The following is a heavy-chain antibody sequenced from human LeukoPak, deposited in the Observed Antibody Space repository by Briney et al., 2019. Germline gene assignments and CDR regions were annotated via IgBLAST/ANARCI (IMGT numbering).Heavy chain of an antibody. CDR2: INPNSGDT. J-gene: IGHJ6*04. CDR1: GYTFTGYY. V-gene: IGHV1-2*04. CDR3: ARDYCSSTSYYYGMDV. D-gene: IGHD2-2*01. Sequence: ASVKVSCKASGYTFTGYYMHWVRQAPGQGLEWMGWINPNSGDTNYAQKFQGWVTMTRDTSISTAYMELSRLRSDDTAVYYCARDYCSSTSYYYGMDVWGKGTTVTVSS.